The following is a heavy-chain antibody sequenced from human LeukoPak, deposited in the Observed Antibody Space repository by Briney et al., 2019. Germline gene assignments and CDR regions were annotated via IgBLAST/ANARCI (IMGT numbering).Heavy chain of an antibody. CDR3: ARVSYYYDSSGYYVDAFDI. CDR1: GFTFSSYS. D-gene: IGHD3-22*01. Sequence: GGSLRLSCAASGFTFSSYSMNWVRQAPGKGLGWLSYISGSSGTIYYADSVKGRFTISRDNAKNSLYPQMNSLRDEDTAVYYCARVSYYYDSSGYYVDAFDIWGQGTMVTVSS. V-gene: IGHV3-48*02. CDR2: ISGSSGTI. J-gene: IGHJ3*02.